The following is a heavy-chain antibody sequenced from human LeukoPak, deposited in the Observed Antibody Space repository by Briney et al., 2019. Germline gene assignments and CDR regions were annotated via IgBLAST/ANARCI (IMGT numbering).Heavy chain of an antibody. D-gene: IGHD4-17*01. J-gene: IGHJ4*02. CDR2: VSYDGSNK. V-gene: IGHV3-30*04. CDR1: GFTFSSCA. CDR3: ARGHPTYGDYGFDY. Sequence: GGSLRLSCAASGFTFSSCAMHWVRQAPGKGVAWVAVVSYDGSNKYYTDSVKGRFTISRDNSKNTLYLQMNSLRAEDTAVYYCARGHPTYGDYGFDYWGQGTLVTASS.